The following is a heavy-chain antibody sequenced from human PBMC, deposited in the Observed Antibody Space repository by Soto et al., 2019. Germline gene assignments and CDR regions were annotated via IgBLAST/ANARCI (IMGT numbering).Heavy chain of an antibody. V-gene: IGHV3-21*01. J-gene: IGHJ5*02. CDR3: ARVQGALKSGWFGP. CDR2: ISSASSFI. D-gene: IGHD3-10*01. CDR1: GFTFSTYS. Sequence: GGSLRLSCAASGFTFSTYSMSWVRQTPGRGLEWVASISSASSFIYYSASLNGRFTISRDNAKNSLFLHMTSQTVEDTALYYCARVQGALKSGWFGPWGQGTLVTVSS.